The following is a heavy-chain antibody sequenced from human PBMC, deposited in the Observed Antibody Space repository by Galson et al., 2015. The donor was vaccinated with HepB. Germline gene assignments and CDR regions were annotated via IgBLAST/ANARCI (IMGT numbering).Heavy chain of an antibody. J-gene: IGHJ4*02. V-gene: IGHV1-69*04. Sequence: SVKVSCKASGGTFSSYAISWVRQAPGQGLEWMGRIIPILGIANYAQKFQGRVTITADKSTSTAYMELSSLRSEDTAVYYCARTAGGSLVFDCWGQGTLVTVSS. CDR3: ARTAGGSLVFDC. CDR1: GGTFSSYA. D-gene: IGHD1-26*01. CDR2: IIPILGIA.